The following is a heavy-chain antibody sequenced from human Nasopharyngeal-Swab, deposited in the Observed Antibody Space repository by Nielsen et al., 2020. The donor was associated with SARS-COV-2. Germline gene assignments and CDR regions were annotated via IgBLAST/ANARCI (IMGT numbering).Heavy chain of an antibody. D-gene: IGHD3-10*01. CDR2: ISYDGSNK. J-gene: IGHJ6*02. V-gene: IGHV3-30*18. CDR3: AKDLWFGELSLFYYYYYGMDV. Sequence: WSRQCPGKGLEWVAVISYDGSNKYYADSVKGRFTISRDNSKNTLYLQMNSLRAEDTAVYYCAKDLWFGELSLFYYYYYGMDVWGQGTTVTVSS.